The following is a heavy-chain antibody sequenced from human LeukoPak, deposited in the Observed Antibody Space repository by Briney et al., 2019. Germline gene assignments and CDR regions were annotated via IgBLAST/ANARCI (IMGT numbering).Heavy chain of an antibody. J-gene: IGHJ4*02. Sequence: QSGGSLRLSCAASGFSFSPYWMSWVRQGPGKGLDWVASINPDGSGTSYVDSVKGRFNISRDNAQNSLYLQMNSLSAEDTAVYYCARLFGGVTTFDYWGQGTLVTVSS. CDR2: INPDGSGT. V-gene: IGHV3-7*01. D-gene: IGHD4-17*01. CDR3: ARLFGGVTTFDY. CDR1: GFSFSPYW.